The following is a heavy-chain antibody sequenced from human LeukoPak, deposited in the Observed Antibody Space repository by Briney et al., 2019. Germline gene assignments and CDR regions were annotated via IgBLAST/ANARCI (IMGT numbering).Heavy chain of an antibody. CDR1: GGSISSTNW. V-gene: IGHV4-4*02. CDR2: IFHSGGT. D-gene: IGHD1-26*01. Sequence: SGTLSLTCAVSGGSISSTNWWSWVRQPPGKGLEWIGEIFHSGGTNYNPSLKSRISLSVDKSQNQFSLKLNSLTAADTAVYYCAASGYYSIDVWGKGTTVTVSS. J-gene: IGHJ6*03. CDR3: AASGYYSIDV.